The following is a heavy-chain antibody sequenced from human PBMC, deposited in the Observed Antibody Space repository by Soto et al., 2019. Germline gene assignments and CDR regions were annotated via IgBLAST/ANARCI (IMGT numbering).Heavy chain of an antibody. Sequence: QVQLVESGGGVVQPGRSLRLSCAASGFTFSTYGMHWVRQPPGTGLEWVAVISSDGKSEHYADPVKGRFSISRDNSKNLLSLQLNSLRVEDTAGYYFATTITTNSGDSRGRRALVAYWGQGTLVTVSS. CDR2: ISSDGKSE. CDR3: ATTITTNSGDSRGRRALVAY. CDR1: GFTFSTYG. V-gene: IGHV3-30*03. J-gene: IGHJ4*02. D-gene: IGHD3-22*01.